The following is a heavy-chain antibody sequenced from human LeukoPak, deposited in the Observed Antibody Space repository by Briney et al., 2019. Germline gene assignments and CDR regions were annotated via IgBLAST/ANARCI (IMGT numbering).Heavy chain of an antibody. CDR2: IYSGGST. D-gene: IGHD3-10*01. Sequence: GGSLRLSCAASGFTVSSNYMSWVRQAPGKGPEWVSVIYSGGSTYYADSVKGRFTISRDNSKNTLYLQMNSLRAEDTAVYYCARATYYASGSVAFDIWGQGTMVTVSS. V-gene: IGHV3-66*01. J-gene: IGHJ3*02. CDR3: ARATYYASGSVAFDI. CDR1: GFTVSSNY.